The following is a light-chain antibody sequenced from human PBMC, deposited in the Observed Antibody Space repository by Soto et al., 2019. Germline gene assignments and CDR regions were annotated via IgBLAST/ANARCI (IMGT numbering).Light chain of an antibody. V-gene: IGKV3-20*01. CDR3: LQSDTSHT. CDR2: GTS. Sequence: IVLTQSPGTLSLSPGERASLSCRASQTIRSSHLAWYQQRPGRAPRLLIYGTSSRATDIPDRFSGSGSGTDFTLTISRLEPEDFAVYYCLQSDTSHTFGQGTKLEI. J-gene: IGKJ2*01. CDR1: QTIRSSH.